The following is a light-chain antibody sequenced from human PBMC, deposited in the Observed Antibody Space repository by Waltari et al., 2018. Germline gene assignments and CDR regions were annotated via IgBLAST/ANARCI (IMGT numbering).Light chain of an antibody. CDR1: QSVSSS. J-gene: IGKJ2*01. CDR2: DAS. CDR3: QQRSDWPFT. Sequence: IVLTQSPATLSLSPGEIATLSCRASQSVSSSLAWYQQKPGQAPRLLIYDASTRATGIPARFSGSGSGTDFTLTIGGLEPEDFAVYYCQQRSDWPFTFGQGTKLEI. V-gene: IGKV3-11*01.